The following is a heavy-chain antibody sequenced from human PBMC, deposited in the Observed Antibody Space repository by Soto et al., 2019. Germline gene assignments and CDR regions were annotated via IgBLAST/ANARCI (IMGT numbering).Heavy chain of an antibody. CDR1: GFSLTTYGVG. J-gene: IGHJ4*02. CDR2: IYWNDDK. D-gene: IGHD6-19*01. Sequence: QSGPTLVNPTQTLTLTCTFSGFSLTTYGVGVGWIRQPPGKALEWLALIYWNDDKRYSPSLKARLTITKDTSKNQVVLTMTNMDPVDTATYYCAHRPSGWYLFDYWGQGTLVTVSS. CDR3: AHRPSGWYLFDY. V-gene: IGHV2-5*01.